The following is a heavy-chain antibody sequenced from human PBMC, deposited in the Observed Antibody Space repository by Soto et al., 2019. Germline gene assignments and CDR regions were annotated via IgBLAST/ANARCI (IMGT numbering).Heavy chain of an antibody. J-gene: IGHJ4*02. D-gene: IGHD3-22*01. CDR2: IRSKANSYAT. CDR1: GFTFSVSA. CDR3: TSSHYYESGGYQPPFDY. Sequence: GGSLRLSCAASGFTFSVSAMHWVRQASGKGLEWVGRIRSKANSYATAYVASVKGRFTISRDDSKNTAYLQLNSLKTEDTAVYYCTSSHYYESGGYQPPFDYWGQGTLVTVSS. V-gene: IGHV3-73*01.